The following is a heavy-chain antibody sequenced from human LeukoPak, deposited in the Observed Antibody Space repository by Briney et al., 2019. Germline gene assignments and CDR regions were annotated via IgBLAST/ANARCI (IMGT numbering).Heavy chain of an antibody. CDR2: IIPILGIA. Sequence: SVKVSCKASGGTFSSYAISWVRQATGQGLEWMGRIIPILGIANYAQKFQGRVTITADKSTSTAYMELSSLRSEDTAVYYCAIEYSSSPGAFDIWGQGTMVTVSS. CDR1: GGTFSSYA. D-gene: IGHD6-6*01. J-gene: IGHJ3*02. V-gene: IGHV1-69*04. CDR3: AIEYSSSPGAFDI.